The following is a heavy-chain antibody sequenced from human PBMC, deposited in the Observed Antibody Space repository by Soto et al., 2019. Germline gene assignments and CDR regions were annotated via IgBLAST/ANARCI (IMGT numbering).Heavy chain of an antibody. D-gene: IGHD3-10*01. Sequence: SETLSLTCTVSGGSISSSSYYWGWIRQPPGKGLEWIGSIYYSGSTYYNPSLKSRVTISADTSKNQFSLKLSSVTAADTAVYYCARLWFGEFGYWGQGTLVTVSS. CDR1: GGSISSSSYY. J-gene: IGHJ4*02. CDR3: ARLWFGEFGY. V-gene: IGHV4-39*01. CDR2: IYYSGST.